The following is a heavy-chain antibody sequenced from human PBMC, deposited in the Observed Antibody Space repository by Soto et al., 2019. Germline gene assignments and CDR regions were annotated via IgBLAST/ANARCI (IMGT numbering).Heavy chain of an antibody. Sequence: QVQLVQSGAEVKKPGASVKVSWKASGYTFTSYGISWVRQAPGHGLEWMGWISAYNGNTNYAQKLKGRVTMTTDTPSWTAYMVLRGVRSDDTAVDYCARSTIFGVVILGKCWGQGTLVTVSS. J-gene: IGHJ4*02. V-gene: IGHV1-18*01. D-gene: IGHD3-3*01. CDR2: ISAYNGNT. CDR1: GYTFTSYG. CDR3: ARSTIFGVVILGKC.